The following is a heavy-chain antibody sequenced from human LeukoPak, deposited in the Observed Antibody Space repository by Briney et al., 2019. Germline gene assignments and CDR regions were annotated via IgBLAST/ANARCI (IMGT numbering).Heavy chain of an antibody. V-gene: IGHV3-21*01. D-gene: IGHD6-13*01. CDR3: AIDFVLASSSWYRYYGMDV. J-gene: IGHJ6*02. Sequence: GGSLRLSCAASGFTFSSYSMNWVRQAPGKGLEWVSSISSSSSYIYYADSVKGRFTISRDNAMNSLYLQMNSLRAEDTAVYYCAIDFVLASSSWYRYYGMDVWGQGTTVTVSS. CDR1: GFTFSSYS. CDR2: ISSSSSYI.